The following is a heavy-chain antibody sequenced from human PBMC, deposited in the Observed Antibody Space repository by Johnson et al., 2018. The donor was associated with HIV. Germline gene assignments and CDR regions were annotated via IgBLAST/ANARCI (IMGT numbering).Heavy chain of an antibody. CDR2: VNNDGGDT. Sequence: VQLVESGGGVVQPGGSLRLSCAASGFTFSSNAMHWVRQAPGKGLVWVSRVNNDGGDTIYADSVKGRFTISRDNAKNTLYLQMNSLRAEDTAMYFCARGGAFHAFDIWGHGTTVTVSS. CDR1: GFTFSSNA. D-gene: IGHD3-3*02. CDR3: ARGGAFHAFDI. V-gene: IGHV3-74*02. J-gene: IGHJ3*02.